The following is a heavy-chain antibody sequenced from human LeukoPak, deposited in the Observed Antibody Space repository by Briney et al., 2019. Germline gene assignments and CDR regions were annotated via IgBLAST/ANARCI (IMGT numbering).Heavy chain of an antibody. V-gene: IGHV3-30*04. CDR1: GFTFSRYA. Sequence: GGSLRLSCAASGFTFSRYAMHWVRQAPGKGLEWVAVTSRDGENQNYADSVKGRLTISRDNSKNTLFLQMNSLRADDTAVYYCARDPGYDSSGYWGYWGQGTLVTVSS. CDR3: ARDPGYDSSGYWGY. J-gene: IGHJ4*02. CDR2: TSRDGENQ. D-gene: IGHD3-22*01.